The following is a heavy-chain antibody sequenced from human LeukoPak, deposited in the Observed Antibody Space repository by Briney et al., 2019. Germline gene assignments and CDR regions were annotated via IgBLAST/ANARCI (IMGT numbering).Heavy chain of an antibody. V-gene: IGHV3-23*01. Sequence: PGGSLRLSCAASGFTFSSYAMSWVRQAPWKGLEWVSAISGSGGSTYYADSVKGRFTISRDNSKNTLYLQMNSLRAEDTAVYYCAREAVRDYDSSGYDNDFDYWGQGTLVTVSS. J-gene: IGHJ4*02. CDR3: AREAVRDYDSSGYDNDFDY. CDR2: ISGSGGST. CDR1: GFTFSSYA. D-gene: IGHD3-22*01.